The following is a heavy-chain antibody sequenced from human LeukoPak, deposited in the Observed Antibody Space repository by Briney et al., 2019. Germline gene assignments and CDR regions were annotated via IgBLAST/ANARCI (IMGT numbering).Heavy chain of an antibody. J-gene: IGHJ4*02. CDR1: GFTFSSYE. CDR2: ISSGSGTI. D-gene: IGHD1-26*01. V-gene: IGHV3-48*03. Sequence: GGSLRLSCAASGFTFSSYEMNWVRQAPGKRLEWVSYISSGSGTIYYADSVKGRFTISRDNAKNSLSLQMNSLRAEDTAVYYCARGGRYYCLDYWGQGTLVTVSS. CDR3: ARGGRYYCLDY.